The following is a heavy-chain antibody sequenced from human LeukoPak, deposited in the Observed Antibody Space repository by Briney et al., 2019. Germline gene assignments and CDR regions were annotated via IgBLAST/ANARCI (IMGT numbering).Heavy chain of an antibody. CDR1: GGTFSSYA. CDR2: IIPIFGTA. Sequence: SVKVSCKASGGTFSSYAISWVRQAPGQGLEWMGGIIPIFGTANYAQKFQGRVTITADESTSTAYMELSSLRSEDTAVYYCARESGKGSSWPNFDYWGQGTLVTVSS. J-gene: IGHJ4*02. CDR3: ARESGKGSSWPNFDY. D-gene: IGHD6-13*01. V-gene: IGHV1-69*13.